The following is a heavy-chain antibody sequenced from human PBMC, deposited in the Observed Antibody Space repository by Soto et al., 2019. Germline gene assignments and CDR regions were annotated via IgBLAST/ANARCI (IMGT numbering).Heavy chain of an antibody. CDR2: SIPISGTA. CDR1: GGTFSSYA. D-gene: IGHD2-2*01. V-gene: IGHV1-69*01. J-gene: IGHJ6*02. CDR3: ARSQGSSTSLEIYYYYYYGMDV. Sequence: QVQLVQSGAEVKKPGSSVKVSCKASGGTFSSYAISWVRQAPGQGLEWMGGSIPISGTANYAQKFQGRVTITADESTSPAYMELSSLRSEDTAVYYCARSQGSSTSLEIYYYYYYGMDVWGQGTTVTVSS.